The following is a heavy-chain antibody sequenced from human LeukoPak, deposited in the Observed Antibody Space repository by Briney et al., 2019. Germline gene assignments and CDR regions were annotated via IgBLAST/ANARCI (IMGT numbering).Heavy chain of an antibody. V-gene: IGHV3-21*01. Sequence: GGSLRLSCAASGFPFGTYNMNWVRQAPGKGLEWVSSIGGSGSHIYYADSMKGRFTISRDNSKNTLYLQMNSLRAEDTAVYYCAKAQDIVVVPAAGNNFDYWGQGTLVTVSS. CDR1: GFPFGTYN. CDR3: AKAQDIVVVPAAGNNFDY. CDR2: IGGSGSHI. J-gene: IGHJ4*02. D-gene: IGHD2-2*01.